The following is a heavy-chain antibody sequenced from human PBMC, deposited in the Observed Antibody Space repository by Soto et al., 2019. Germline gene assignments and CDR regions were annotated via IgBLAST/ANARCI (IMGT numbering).Heavy chain of an antibody. CDR3: TRFRGSYGMDV. D-gene: IGHD3-10*01. CDR1: GGTFSSYT. V-gene: IGHV1-69*02. CDR2: IIPILGIP. J-gene: IGHJ6*02. Sequence: QVQLVQSGAEVKKPGSSVKVSCKASGGTFSSYTISWVRQAPGQGLEWMGRIIPILGIPNYAQKFQGRVPITADKATSTAYMALSSLRSEDTAVYYCTRFRGSYGMDVWAQGTTVTASS.